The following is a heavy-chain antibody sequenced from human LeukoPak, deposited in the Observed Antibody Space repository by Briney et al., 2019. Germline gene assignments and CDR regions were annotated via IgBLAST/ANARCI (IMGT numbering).Heavy chain of an antibody. CDR2: IIPVFGTA. CDR1: GGTFSSYA. D-gene: IGHD2-15*01. V-gene: IGHV1-69*13. Sequence: SVTVSCKASGGTFSSYAISWVRQAPGQGLEWMGGIIPVFGTANYAQKFQGRVTITADESTSTAYMELSSLRSEDTAVYYCARDRVVGLGIDNAFDIWGHGTMVTVSS. J-gene: IGHJ3*02. CDR3: ARDRVVGLGIDNAFDI.